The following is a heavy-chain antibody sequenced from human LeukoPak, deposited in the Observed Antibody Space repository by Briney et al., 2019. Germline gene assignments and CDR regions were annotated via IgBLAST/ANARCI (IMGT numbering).Heavy chain of an antibody. Sequence: ASVKVSCKASGFTFTRSAMQWVRQARGQRLEWIGWIVVGSGNTNYAQKFQERVTITRDMSTSTAYMELSSLRSEDTAVYFCAAADYYDSGGYYPYAFHIWGQGTMVTVSS. CDR1: GFTFTRSA. J-gene: IGHJ3*02. D-gene: IGHD3-22*01. CDR2: IVVGSGNT. CDR3: AAADYYDSGGYYPYAFHI. V-gene: IGHV1-58*02.